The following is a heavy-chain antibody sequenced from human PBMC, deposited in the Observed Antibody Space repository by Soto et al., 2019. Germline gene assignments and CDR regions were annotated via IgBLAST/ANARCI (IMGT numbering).Heavy chain of an antibody. CDR3: ARVRYCSSTSCYVFDY. V-gene: IGHV1-69*13. D-gene: IGHD2-2*01. J-gene: IGHJ4*02. CDR2: IIPIFGTA. Sequence: EASVKVSCKASGGTFSSYAISWVRQAPGQGLEWMGGIIPIFGTANYAQKFQGRVTITADESTSTAYMELSSLRSEDTAVYYCARVRYCSSTSCYVFDYWGQGTLVTVSS. CDR1: GGTFSSYA.